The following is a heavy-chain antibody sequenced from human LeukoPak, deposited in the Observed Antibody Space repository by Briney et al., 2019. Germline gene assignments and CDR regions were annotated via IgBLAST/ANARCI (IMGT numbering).Heavy chain of an antibody. CDR3: AILPIMITFGGVNAFDI. D-gene: IGHD3-16*01. Sequence: ASVKVSCKASGYTLTSYDINWVRQATGQGLEWMGWMNPNSGNTGYAQKFQGRVTMTRNTSISTAYMELSSLRSEDTAVYYCAILPIMITFGGVNAFDIWGQGTMVTVSS. J-gene: IGHJ3*02. CDR2: MNPNSGNT. V-gene: IGHV1-8*01. CDR1: GYTLTSYD.